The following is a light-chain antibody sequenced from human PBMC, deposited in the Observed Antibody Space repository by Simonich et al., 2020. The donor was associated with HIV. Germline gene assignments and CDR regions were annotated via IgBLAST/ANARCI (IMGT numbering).Light chain of an antibody. CDR2: WAS. Sequence: DIVMTQSPDFLAVSLGARATINCKSSQSVLYSSNNKNYLAWFQQKPGQPPKLLIYWASTRESGVPDRFSGSGSGTDFTLTISSLQAEDVAVYYCQQYYNTPQTFGQGTKVEIK. J-gene: IGKJ1*01. CDR1: QSVLYSSNNKNY. V-gene: IGKV4-1*01. CDR3: QQYYNTPQT.